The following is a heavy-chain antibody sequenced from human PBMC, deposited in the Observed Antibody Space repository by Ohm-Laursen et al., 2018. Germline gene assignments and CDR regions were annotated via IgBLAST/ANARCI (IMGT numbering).Heavy chain of an antibody. D-gene: IGHD5-24*01. V-gene: IGHV4-61*01. CDR3: ARVGRWLQFGAFDI. CDR2: IYYSGST. J-gene: IGHJ3*02. Sequence: SQTLSLTCTVSGGSVSSGSYYWSWIRQPPGKGLEWIGYIYYSGSTNYNPSLKSRVTISVDTSKNQFSLKLSSVTAADTAVYYCARVGRWLQFGAFDIWGQGTMVTVSS. CDR1: GGSVSSGSYY.